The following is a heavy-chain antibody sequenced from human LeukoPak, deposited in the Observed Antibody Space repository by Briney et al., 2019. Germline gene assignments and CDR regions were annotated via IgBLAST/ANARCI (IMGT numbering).Heavy chain of an antibody. V-gene: IGHV4-4*09. CDR3: ARPYCGTTSCFFGNYFDY. D-gene: IGHD2-2*01. Sequence: SETLSLTCSVSGGSFTNYYWSWIRQPPGKGLEWVGYIYTSGSTNYNSSLKSRVTISLDTSKNQFSLKLGSVTAADTAVYYCARPYCGTTSCFFGNYFDYWGQGTLVTVSS. CDR1: GGSFTNYY. J-gene: IGHJ4*02. CDR2: IYTSGST.